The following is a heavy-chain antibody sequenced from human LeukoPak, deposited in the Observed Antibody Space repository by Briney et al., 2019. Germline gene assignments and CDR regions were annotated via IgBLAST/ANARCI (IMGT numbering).Heavy chain of an antibody. D-gene: IGHD2-21*01. J-gene: IGHJ2*01. Sequence: PSETLSLTCTVSGASINSSTYYWGWIRQPPGKGLEWIGSIYYSGSTYYNPSLKSRVTISVDTSKNQFSLKLSSVTAADTAVYYCARVVVVIASYWYFDLWGRGTLVTVSS. V-gene: IGHV4-39*01. CDR2: IYYSGST. CDR1: GASINSSTYY. CDR3: ARVVVVIASYWYFDL.